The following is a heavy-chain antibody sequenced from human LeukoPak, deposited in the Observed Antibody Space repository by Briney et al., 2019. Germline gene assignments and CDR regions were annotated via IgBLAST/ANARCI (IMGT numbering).Heavy chain of an antibody. Sequence: GRSLRLSCAASGFTFSSYAMHWVRQAPGKGLEWVAVISYDGSNKYYADSVKGRFTISRDNSKNTLYLQMNSLRAEDTAVYYCARASQGIAVAGLFDYWGQGTLVTVSS. D-gene: IGHD6-13*01. J-gene: IGHJ4*02. V-gene: IGHV3-30-3*01. CDR2: ISYDGSNK. CDR3: ARASQGIAVAGLFDY. CDR1: GFTFSSYA.